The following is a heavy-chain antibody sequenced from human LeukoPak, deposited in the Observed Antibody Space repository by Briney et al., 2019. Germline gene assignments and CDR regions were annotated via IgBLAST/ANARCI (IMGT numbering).Heavy chain of an antibody. Sequence: PSETLSLTCTVSDGSFSSHYWSRIRQPAGKGLEWIGRIYTSGSTSYNPSLKSRVTMSVDTSKNQFSLKLSSVTAADTAVYYCARDPHSSGYYYSDSWGQRTLVTVSS. CDR2: IYTSGST. CDR3: ARDPHSSGYYYSDS. V-gene: IGHV4-4*07. J-gene: IGHJ4*02. D-gene: IGHD3-22*01. CDR1: DGSFSSHY.